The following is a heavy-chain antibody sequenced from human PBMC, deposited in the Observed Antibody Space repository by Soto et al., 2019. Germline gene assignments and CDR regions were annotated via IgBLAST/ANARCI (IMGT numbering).Heavy chain of an antibody. CDR2: ISYDGSNK. Sequence: PGGSLRLSCAASGFTFSSYGMHWVRQAPGKGLEWVAVISYDGSNKYYADSVKGRFTISRDNSKNTLYLQMNSLRAEDTAVYYCTTDKDYGGNSLAFDIWGQGTMVTVSS. V-gene: IGHV3-30*03. D-gene: IGHD4-17*01. CDR1: GFTFSSYG. CDR3: TTDKDYGGNSLAFDI. J-gene: IGHJ3*02.